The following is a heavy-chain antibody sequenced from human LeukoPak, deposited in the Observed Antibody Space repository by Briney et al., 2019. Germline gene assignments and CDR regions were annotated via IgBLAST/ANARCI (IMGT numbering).Heavy chain of an antibody. Sequence: KPSGTLSLTCTVSGGSITIHHWSWIRQPPGKGLEWIGSVYYSGSTNYSPSLKSRVTISVDTSKNQFSLNLRSVTAADTAVYYCAERGGGFWGQGTLVTVSS. CDR2: VYYSGST. V-gene: IGHV4-59*11. CDR3: AERGGGF. J-gene: IGHJ4*02. CDR1: GGSITIHH. D-gene: IGHD3-16*01.